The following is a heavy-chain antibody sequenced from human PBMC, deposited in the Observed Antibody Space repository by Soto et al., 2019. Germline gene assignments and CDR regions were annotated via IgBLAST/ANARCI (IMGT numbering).Heavy chain of an antibody. CDR1: GFTFDDYA. D-gene: IGHD6-6*01. Sequence: GGSLRLSCAASGFTFDDYAMHWVRQAPGKGLEWVSGISWNSGSIGYADSVKGRFTISRDNAKNSLYLQMNSLRAEDTALYYCAKAAGGIAARPFYYYGMDVWGQGTTVTSP. J-gene: IGHJ6*02. CDR2: ISWNSGSI. V-gene: IGHV3-9*01. CDR3: AKAAGGIAARPFYYYGMDV.